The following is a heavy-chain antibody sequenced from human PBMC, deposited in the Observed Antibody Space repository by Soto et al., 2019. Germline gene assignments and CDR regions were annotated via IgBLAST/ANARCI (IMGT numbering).Heavy chain of an antibody. D-gene: IGHD5-12*01. V-gene: IGHV2-5*02. CDR2: IYWDDDK. J-gene: IGHJ4*02. Sequence: GSGPTLVNPTQTLTLTCTFSGFSLSTSGVGVGWIRQPPGEALEWLALIYWDDDKRYSPSLKSRLTITKDTSKNQVVLTMTDMDPVDTATYFCAHLLNVELGTMRLFDYWGQGTQVTVSS. CDR1: GFSLSTSGVG. CDR3: AHLLNVELGTMRLFDY.